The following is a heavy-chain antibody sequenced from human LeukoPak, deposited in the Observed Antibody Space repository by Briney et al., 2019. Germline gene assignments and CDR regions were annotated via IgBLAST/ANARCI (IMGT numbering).Heavy chain of an antibody. CDR3: TRSGYSSSYCYDP. CDR1: GYSFTSYW. V-gene: IGHV5-51*01. J-gene: IGHJ5*02. Sequence: GESLKISCKGSGYSFTSYWIGWVRQMPGKGLEWMGIIYPGDSDTKYSPSFQGQVTISADKSISTAYLQWSSLKASDTAMYYCTRSGYSSSYCYDPWGQGTLVTVSS. CDR2: IYPGDSDT. D-gene: IGHD6-13*01.